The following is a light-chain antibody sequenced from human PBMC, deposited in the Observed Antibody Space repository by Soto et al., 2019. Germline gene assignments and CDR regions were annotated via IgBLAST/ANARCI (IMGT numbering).Light chain of an antibody. J-gene: IGLJ1*01. CDR2: EVS. CDR3: VSYAGSDNLV. V-gene: IGLV2-8*01. CDR1: SSDVGGYNY. Sequence: QSAPTQPPSASGSPGQSVTISCTGTSSDVGGYNYVSWFQHHPGKAPKLIIYEVSKRPSGVPDRFSGCKSGNTASLTVSGLQVEDEADYYCVSYAGSDNLVFGTGTKLTVL.